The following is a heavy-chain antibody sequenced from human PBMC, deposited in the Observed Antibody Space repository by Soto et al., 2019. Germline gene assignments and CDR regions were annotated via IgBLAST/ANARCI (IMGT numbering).Heavy chain of an antibody. J-gene: IGHJ6*02. Sequence: QVQLQESGPGLVKPSQTLSLTCTVSGGSISSGGYYWTWIRQHPGKGLEWIGYIYYRGSTHYNPSRKNRTAISVDTSQNQFSLTLSSVTAADTAVYYCARDVGILFGELSSSANYYYGMDVWGQGTTVTVSS. CDR1: GGSISSGGYY. V-gene: IGHV4-31*03. CDR3: ARDVGILFGELSSSANYYYGMDV. D-gene: IGHD3-10*02. CDR2: IYYRGST.